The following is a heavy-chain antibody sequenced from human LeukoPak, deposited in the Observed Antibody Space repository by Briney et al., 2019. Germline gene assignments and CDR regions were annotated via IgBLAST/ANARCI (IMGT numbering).Heavy chain of an antibody. CDR2: INPIFGTA. CDR3: ARDVSYYYDSSGFLTNWFDP. J-gene: IGHJ5*02. D-gene: IGHD3-22*01. CDR1: GYTFSDYY. Sequence: SVKVSCKASGYTFSDYYVHWVRQAPGQGLEWMGWINPIFGTANYAQKFQGRVTITADESTSTAYMELSSLRSEDTAVYYCARDVSYYYDSSGFLTNWFDPWGQGTLVTVSS. V-gene: IGHV1-69*13.